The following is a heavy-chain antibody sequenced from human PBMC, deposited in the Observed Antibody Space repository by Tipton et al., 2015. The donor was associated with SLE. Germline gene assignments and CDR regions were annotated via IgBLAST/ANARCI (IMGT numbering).Heavy chain of an antibody. CDR3: ARTKLASSEGKFAPGFDY. J-gene: IGHJ4*02. Sequence: TLSLTCTVSGGSISGHYLSWIRQPPGKGLEWIGYIYYTGSTNYNPSLKSRVTISVGTSKNQFSLKLSSVTAADTAVYYCARTKLASSEGKFAPGFDYWGQGTLVTVSS. CDR1: GGSISGHY. V-gene: IGHV4-59*11. CDR2: IYYTGST. D-gene: IGHD6-6*01.